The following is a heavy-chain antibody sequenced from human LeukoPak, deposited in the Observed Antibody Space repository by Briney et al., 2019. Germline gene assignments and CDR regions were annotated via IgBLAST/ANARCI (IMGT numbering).Heavy chain of an antibody. CDR1: GDSFNEYY. J-gene: IGHJ4*02. V-gene: IGHV4-59*01. D-gene: IGHD5-24*01. CDR3: ARYGGLQSHFDY. CDR2: IYHNGNS. Sequence: PSETLSLNYSVVGDSFNEYYWNWVRQPPGKGLQWIGYIYHNGNSNYNPSLKGRLTISVDTAKNQFSLKLTSVTAADTAVYYCARYGGLQSHFDYWGERALVTVSS.